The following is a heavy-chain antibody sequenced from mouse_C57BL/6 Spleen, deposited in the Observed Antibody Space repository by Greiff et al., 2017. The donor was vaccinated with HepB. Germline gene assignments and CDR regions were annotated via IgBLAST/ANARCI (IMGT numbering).Heavy chain of an antibody. CDR3: ARRQLRLPFAY. Sequence: VKLMESGPGLVAPSQSLSITCTVSGFSLTSYGVDWVRQSPGKGLEWLGVIWGVGSTNYNSALKSRLSISKDNSKSQVFLKMNSLQTDDTAMYYCARRQLRLPFAYWGQGTLVTVSA. D-gene: IGHD3-2*02. CDR2: IWGVGST. J-gene: IGHJ3*01. V-gene: IGHV2-6*01. CDR1: GFSLTSYG.